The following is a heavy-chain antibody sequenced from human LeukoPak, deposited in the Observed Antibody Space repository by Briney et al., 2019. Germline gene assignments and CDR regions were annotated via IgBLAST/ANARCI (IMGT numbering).Heavy chain of an antibody. J-gene: IGHJ4*02. CDR1: GYYITSGYY. D-gene: IGHD2/OR15-2a*01. CDR2: IYHTGST. V-gene: IGHV4-38-2*02. CDR3: ARGIDNSGYYFDY. Sequence: SETLSPTCTVSGYYITSGYYWAWIRQPPGKGLEWIESIYHTGSTYYNPSLKSRVTISVDTSKNQFSLKLTSVTAADTAVYYCARGIDNSGYYFDYWGQGTLVTVSS.